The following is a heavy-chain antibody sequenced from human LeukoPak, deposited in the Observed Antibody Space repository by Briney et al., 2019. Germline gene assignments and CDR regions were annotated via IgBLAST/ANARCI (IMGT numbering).Heavy chain of an antibody. V-gene: IGHV4-39*02. CDR1: GGSISSSSYY. CDR2: IYYSGST. CDR3: ARDTYYDILTGYYTFDY. Sequence: PSETLSLTCTVSGGSISSSSYYWGWIRQPPGKGLERIGSIYYSGSTYYNPSLKSRVTISVDTSKNQFSLKLSSVTAADTAVYYCARDTYYDILTGYYTFDYWGQGTLVTVSS. J-gene: IGHJ4*02. D-gene: IGHD3-9*01.